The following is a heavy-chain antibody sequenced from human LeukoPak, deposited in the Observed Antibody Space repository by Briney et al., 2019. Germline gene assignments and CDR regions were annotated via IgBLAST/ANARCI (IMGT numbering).Heavy chain of an antibody. CDR1: GFTFSDYY. CDR3: AREGVIDDSSGYYHPFDY. V-gene: IGHV4-34*01. J-gene: IGHJ4*02. CDR2: INHSGST. Sequence: GSLRLSCAASGFTFSDYYWSWIRQPPGKGLEWIGEINHSGSTNYNPSLKSRVTISVDTSKNQFSLKLSSVTAADTAVYYCAREGVIDDSSGYYHPFDYWGQGTLVTVSS. D-gene: IGHD3-22*01.